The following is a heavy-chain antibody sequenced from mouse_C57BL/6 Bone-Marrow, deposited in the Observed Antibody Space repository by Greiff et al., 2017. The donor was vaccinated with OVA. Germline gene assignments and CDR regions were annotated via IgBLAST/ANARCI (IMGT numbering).Heavy chain of an antibody. V-gene: IGHV1-63*01. CDR1: GYTFTNYW. CDR2: IYPGGGYT. D-gene: IGHD2-1*01. Sequence: QVQLKESGAELVRPGTSVKMSCKASGYTFTNYWIGWAKQRPGHGLEWIGDIYPGGGYTNYNEKFKGKATLTADKSSSTAYMQFSSLTSEDSAIYYCAREDGNYNYAMDYWGQGTSVTVSS. CDR3: AREDGNYNYAMDY. J-gene: IGHJ4*01.